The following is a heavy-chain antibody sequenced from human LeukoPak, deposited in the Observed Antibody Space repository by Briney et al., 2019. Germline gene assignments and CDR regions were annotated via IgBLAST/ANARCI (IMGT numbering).Heavy chain of an antibody. CDR3: ARGRKGDCSSTSCYMLGY. CDR1: GFTFSSYS. Sequence: GGSLRLSCAASGFTFSSYSMNWVRQAPGKGLEWVSSISSSSSYIYYADSVKGRFTISRDNAKNSLYLQMNSLRAEDTAVYYCARGRKGDCSSTSCYMLGYWGQGTLVTVSS. CDR2: ISSSSSYI. J-gene: IGHJ4*02. D-gene: IGHD2-2*02. V-gene: IGHV3-21*01.